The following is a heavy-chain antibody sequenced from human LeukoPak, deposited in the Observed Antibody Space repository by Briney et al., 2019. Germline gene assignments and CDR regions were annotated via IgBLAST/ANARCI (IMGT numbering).Heavy chain of an antibody. CDR2: IYSGGNT. CDR3: ARAPRYCSGGSCYSWFDP. Sequence: PGGSLRLSCAASGFTVSSNYMSWVRQAPGKGLECVSVIYSGGNTYYADSVKGRFTISRDNSKNTLYLQMNSLRAEDTAVYYCARAPRYCSGGSCYSWFDPWGHGTLVTVSS. CDR1: GFTVSSNY. D-gene: IGHD2-15*01. J-gene: IGHJ5*02. V-gene: IGHV3-66*01.